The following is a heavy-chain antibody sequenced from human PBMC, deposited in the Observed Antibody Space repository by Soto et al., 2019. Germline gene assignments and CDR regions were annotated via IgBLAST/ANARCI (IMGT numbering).Heavy chain of an antibody. J-gene: IGHJ4*02. CDR3: AMEGARSWGY. V-gene: IGHV1-69*02. Sequence: QVQLVQSGAEVKKPGSSVKVSCKASGGPFSSYPISWVRQAPGQGLEWMGRIIPILGIANYAQKFQGRVTITADKSTSTAYMELSSLRSEDTAVYYCAMEGARSWGYWGQGTLVTVSS. D-gene: IGHD1-26*01. CDR2: IIPILGIA. CDR1: GGPFSSYP.